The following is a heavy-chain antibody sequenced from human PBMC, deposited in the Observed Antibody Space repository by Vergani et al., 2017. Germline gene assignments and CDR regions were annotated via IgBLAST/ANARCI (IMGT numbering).Heavy chain of an antibody. CDR1: GYTFTGYY. CDR2: INPNSGGT. CDR3: ARDRNDFWSGYYSHGMDV. D-gene: IGHD3-3*01. V-gene: IGHV1-2*02. J-gene: IGHJ6*02. Sequence: QEQLVQSGAEVKKPGASVKVSCKASGYTFTGYYMHWVRQAPGQGLEWMGWINPNSGGTNYAQKFQGRVTMTRDTSISTAYMELSRLRSDDTAVYYCARDRNDFWSGYYSHGMDVWGQGTTVTVSS.